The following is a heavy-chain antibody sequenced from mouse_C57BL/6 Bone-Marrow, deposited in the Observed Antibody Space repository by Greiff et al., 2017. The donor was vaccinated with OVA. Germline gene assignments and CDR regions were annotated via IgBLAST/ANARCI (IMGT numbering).Heavy chain of an antibody. CDR3: ARWGNFYFDY. J-gene: IGHJ2*01. CDR2: INPGSGGT. Sequence: VQLQQSGAELVRPGTSVKVSCKASGYAFTNYLIEWVKQRPGQGLEWIGVINPGSGGTNYNEKFKGKATLTADKSSSIAYMQLSSLTSEDSAVYFCARWGNFYFDYWGQGTTLTVSS. V-gene: IGHV1-54*01. CDR1: GYAFTNYL. D-gene: IGHD2-1*01.